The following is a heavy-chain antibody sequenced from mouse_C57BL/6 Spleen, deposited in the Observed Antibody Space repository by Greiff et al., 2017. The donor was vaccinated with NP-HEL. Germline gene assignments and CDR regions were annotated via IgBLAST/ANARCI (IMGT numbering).Heavy chain of an antibody. CDR2: IDPENGDT. D-gene: IGHD2-3*01. J-gene: IGHJ4*01. CDR3: TPDVRWSNYAMDY. V-gene: IGHV14-4*01. Sequence: EVQLQQSGAELVRPGASVTLSCTASGFNIKDDYMHWVQQRPEQGLEWIGWIDPENGDTEYASKFPGQATITADTSSNTAYLQLSSLTSEDTAVYYCTPDVRWSNYAMDYWGQGTSVTVSS. CDR1: GFNIKDDY.